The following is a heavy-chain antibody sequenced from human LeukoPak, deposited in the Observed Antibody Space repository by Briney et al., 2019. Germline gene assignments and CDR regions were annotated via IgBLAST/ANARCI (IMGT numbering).Heavy chain of an antibody. CDR3: ARDSHYYYDSSGYHDY. Sequence: ASVKVSCKASGYTFTGYYMHWVRQAPGQGLEWMGRINPNSGGTNYARKFQGRVTMTRDTSISTAYMELSRLRSDDTAVYYCARDSHYYYDSSGYHDYWGQGTLVTVSS. CDR1: GYTFTGYY. V-gene: IGHV1-2*06. J-gene: IGHJ4*02. D-gene: IGHD3-22*01. CDR2: INPNSGGT.